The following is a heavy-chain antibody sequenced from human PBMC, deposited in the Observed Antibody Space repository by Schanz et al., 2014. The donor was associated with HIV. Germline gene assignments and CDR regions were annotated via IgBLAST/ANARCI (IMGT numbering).Heavy chain of an antibody. CDR2: MNPNSGNT. J-gene: IGHJ5*02. D-gene: IGHD4-4*01. Sequence: QVQLVQSGAEVKKPGASVKVSCKASGYIFTSNGINWVRQATGQGLEWMGWMNPNSGNTNYAQKFQGRVTMTTDTSTSTAYMELRSLRSDDTAVYYCAREKTTLNWFDPWGQGTLVTVSS. CDR3: AREKTTLNWFDP. V-gene: IGHV1-18*01. CDR1: GYIFTSNG.